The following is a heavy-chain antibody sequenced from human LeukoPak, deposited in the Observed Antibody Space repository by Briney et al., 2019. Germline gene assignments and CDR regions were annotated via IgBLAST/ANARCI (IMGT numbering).Heavy chain of an antibody. CDR3: ARACSSSCYYYYHMDV. Sequence: GGSLRLSCAASGFTFSTYSMNWVRQAPGKGLEWISYISDSSSTIYYADSVKGRFTISRDNAKNSLYLQMNSLRAEDTAVYYCARACSSSCYYYYHMDVWGKGTTVTVSS. J-gene: IGHJ6*03. CDR2: ISDSSSTI. D-gene: IGHD6-6*01. V-gene: IGHV3-48*04. CDR1: GFTFSTYS.